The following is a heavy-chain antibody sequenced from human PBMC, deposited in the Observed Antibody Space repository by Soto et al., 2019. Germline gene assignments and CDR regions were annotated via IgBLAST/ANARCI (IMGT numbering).Heavy chain of an antibody. D-gene: IGHD2-2*01. CDR2: ISWNSGSI. V-gene: IGHV3-9*01. Sequence: EVQLVESGGGLVQPGRSLRLSCAASGFTFDDYAMHWVRQAPGKGLEWVSGISWNSGSIGYADSVKGRFTISRDNAKNSLYLQMNSLRAEDTALYYCAKDPYRPADYYYGMDVWGQGTTVTVSS. J-gene: IGHJ6*02. CDR1: GFTFDDYA. CDR3: AKDPYRPADYYYGMDV.